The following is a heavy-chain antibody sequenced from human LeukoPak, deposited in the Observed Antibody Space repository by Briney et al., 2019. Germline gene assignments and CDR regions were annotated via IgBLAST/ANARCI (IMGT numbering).Heavy chain of an antibody. J-gene: IGHJ5*02. CDR3: ASLQGGNSDWLDP. CDR1: GYTFTSYG. D-gene: IGHD4-23*01. CDR2: ISAYNGNT. V-gene: IGHV1-18*01. Sequence: ASVKVSCTASGYTFTSYGISWVRQAPGQGLEWMGWISAYNGNTNYAQKLQGRVTMTRDTSITTVYLELTGLRSDDTAVYYCASLQGGNSDWLDPWGQGTLVTVSS.